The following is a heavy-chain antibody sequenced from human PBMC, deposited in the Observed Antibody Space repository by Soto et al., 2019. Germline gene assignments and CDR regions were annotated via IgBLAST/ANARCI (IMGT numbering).Heavy chain of an antibody. CDR2: ILYNGSKK. CDR3: VKDGSSGWPYFGDMDV. Sequence: GGSLRLSCAASGFTFSSYGMHWVRQAPGKGLEWVAVILYNGSKKYYADSVKGRFTISRDNSKNTMYLQMSSLRGEDRALYYCVKDGSSGWPYFGDMDVWGRGTTVTSP. CDR1: GFTFSSYG. D-gene: IGHD6-19*01. J-gene: IGHJ6*02. V-gene: IGHV3-30*18.